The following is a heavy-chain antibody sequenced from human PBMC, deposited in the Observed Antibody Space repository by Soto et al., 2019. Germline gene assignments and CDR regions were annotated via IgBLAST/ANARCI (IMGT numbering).Heavy chain of an antibody. J-gene: IGHJ4*02. CDR2: ISGSGGST. Sequence: GGSLRLSCAASGFTFSSYAMSWVRQAPGKGLEWVSAISGSGGSTYYADSVKGRFTISRDNSKSTLYLQMNSLRAEDTAVYYCATNYDSSGYGGHFDYWGQGTLVTVSS. CDR1: GFTFSSYA. V-gene: IGHV3-23*01. CDR3: ATNYDSSGYGGHFDY. D-gene: IGHD3-22*01.